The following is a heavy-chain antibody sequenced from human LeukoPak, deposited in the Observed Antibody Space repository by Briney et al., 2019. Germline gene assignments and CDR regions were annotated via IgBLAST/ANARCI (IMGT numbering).Heavy chain of an antibody. CDR3: AREMVDSGYATHDAFDI. Sequence: ASVKVSCKASGGTFSSYAISWVRQAPGQGLEWMGGIIPIFGTANYAQKFPGRVTITADESTSTAYMELSSLRSEDTAVYYCAREMVDSGYATHDAFDIWGQGTMVTVSS. J-gene: IGHJ3*02. CDR2: IIPIFGTA. CDR1: GGTFSSYA. V-gene: IGHV1-69*13. D-gene: IGHD5-12*01.